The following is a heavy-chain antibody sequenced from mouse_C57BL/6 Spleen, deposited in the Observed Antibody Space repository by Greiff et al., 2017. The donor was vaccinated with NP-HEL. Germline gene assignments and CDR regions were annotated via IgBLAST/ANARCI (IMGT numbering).Heavy chain of an antibody. J-gene: IGHJ3*01. Sequence: VQLQQPGAELVKPGASVKMSCKASGYTFTSYWITWVKQRPGQGLEWIGDIYPGSGSTNYNEKFKSKATLTVDTSYSTAYMQLSSLTSEDSAVYYCARGMTAQATTFAYWGQGTLVTVSA. CDR3: ARGMTAQATTFAY. V-gene: IGHV1-55*01. CDR2: IYPGSGST. D-gene: IGHD3-2*02. CDR1: GYTFTSYW.